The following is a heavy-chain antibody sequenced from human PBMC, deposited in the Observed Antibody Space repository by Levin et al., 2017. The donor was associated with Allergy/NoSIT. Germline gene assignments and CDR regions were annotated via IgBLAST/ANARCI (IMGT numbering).Heavy chain of an antibody. Sequence: GGSLRLSCAASGFTFSSYSMNWVRQAPGKGLEWVSYISSSSSTIYYADSVKGRFTISRDNAKNSLYLQMNSLRAEDTAVYYCARMGIVVVTAMPDAFDIWGQGTMVTVSS. J-gene: IGHJ3*02. V-gene: IGHV3-48*01. CDR1: GFTFSSYS. CDR3: ARMGIVVVTAMPDAFDI. CDR2: ISSSSSTI. D-gene: IGHD2-21*02.